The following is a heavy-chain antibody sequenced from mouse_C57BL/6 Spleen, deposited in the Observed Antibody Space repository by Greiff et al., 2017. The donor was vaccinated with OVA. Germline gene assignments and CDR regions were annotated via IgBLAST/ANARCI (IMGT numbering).Heavy chain of an antibody. CDR1: GYSITSGYY. CDR3: AKGNYAMDY. V-gene: IGHV3-6*01. J-gene: IGHJ4*01. Sequence: ESGPGLVKPSQSLSLTCSVTGYSITSGYYWNWIRQFPGNKLEWMGYISYDGSNNYNPSLKNRISITRDTSKKQFFLKLNSVTTEDTATYYCAKGNYAMDYWGQGTSVTVSS. CDR2: ISYDGSN.